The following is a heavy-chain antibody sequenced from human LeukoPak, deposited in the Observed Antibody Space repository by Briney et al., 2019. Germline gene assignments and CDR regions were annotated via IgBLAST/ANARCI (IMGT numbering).Heavy chain of an antibody. CDR3: ARVMVRGVIIRSYYYYYGMDV. Sequence: SETLSLTCAVYGVSFSGYYWSWIRQPPGKGLEWIGEINHSGSTNYNPSLKSRVTISVDTSKNQFSLKLSSVTAADTAVYYCARVMVRGVIIRSYYYYYGMDVWGKGTTVTVSS. J-gene: IGHJ6*04. CDR1: GVSFSGYY. CDR2: INHSGST. V-gene: IGHV4-34*01. D-gene: IGHD3-10*01.